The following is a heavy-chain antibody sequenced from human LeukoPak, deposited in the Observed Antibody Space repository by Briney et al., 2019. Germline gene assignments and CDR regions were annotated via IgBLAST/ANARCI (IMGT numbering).Heavy chain of an antibody. Sequence: GGSLRLSCVASGFTFNNYAMSWVRQAPGKGLEWVSSISGSGPSTDYTDAVKGRFFISRDKSKNTLHLQMNSLRAEDTAVYYCAKRTGTTSYYFDYWGQGTLVTVSS. CDR1: GFTFNNYA. V-gene: IGHV3-23*01. CDR3: AKRTGTTSYYFDY. J-gene: IGHJ4*02. CDR2: ISGSGPST. D-gene: IGHD1-1*01.